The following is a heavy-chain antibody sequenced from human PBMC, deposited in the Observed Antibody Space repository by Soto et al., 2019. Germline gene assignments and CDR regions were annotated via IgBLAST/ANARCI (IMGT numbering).Heavy chain of an antibody. CDR2: ISAYNGNT. D-gene: IGHD6-6*01. CDR3: ARDPPRIAAGYYYYYGMDV. J-gene: IGHJ6*02. CDR1: GYTFTSYG. V-gene: IGHV1-18*04. Sequence: VASVKVSCKASGYTFTSYGISWVRQAPGQGLEWMGRISAYNGNTNYAQKLQGRVTMTTDTSTSTAYMELRSLRSDDTAVYYCARDPPRIAAGYYYYYGMDVWGQGTTVTVSS.